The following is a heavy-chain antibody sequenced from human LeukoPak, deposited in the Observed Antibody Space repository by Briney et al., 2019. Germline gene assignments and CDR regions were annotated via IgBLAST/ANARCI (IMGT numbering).Heavy chain of an antibody. Sequence: PSETLSLTCSVSGYSISSGSYWGWIRQPPGKGLEWIGSIYHSGSTYYNPSLKSRVTISVDTSKNQFSLKLSSVTAADTAVYYCARTSSSGLVGGYYFDYWGQGTLVTVSS. J-gene: IGHJ4*02. CDR3: ARTSSSGLVGGYYFDY. CDR2: IYHSGST. CDR1: GYSISSGSY. V-gene: IGHV4-38-2*02. D-gene: IGHD6-19*01.